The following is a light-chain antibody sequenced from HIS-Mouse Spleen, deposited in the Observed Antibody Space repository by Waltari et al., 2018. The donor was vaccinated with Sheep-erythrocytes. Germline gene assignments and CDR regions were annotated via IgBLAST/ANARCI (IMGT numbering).Light chain of an antibody. V-gene: IGKV3-11*01. CDR2: DAS. CDR1: QRVSSY. J-gene: IGKJ2*01. Sequence: EIVLIQSPATLSFSPGERPTLSGRASQRVSSYLAWYQQKPGQAPRLLIYDASNRATGIPARFSGSGSGTDFTLTISSLEPEDFAVYYCQQRSNWYTFGQGTKLEIK. CDR3: QQRSNWYT.